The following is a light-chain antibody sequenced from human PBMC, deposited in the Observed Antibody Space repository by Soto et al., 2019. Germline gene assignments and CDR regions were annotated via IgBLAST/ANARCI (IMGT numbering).Light chain of an antibody. J-gene: IGLJ2*01. Sequence: YELTQPPSVSVSPGQTASITCSGDKLGDKYACWYQQKPCQSPVLVIYQDSKRPSGIPERFSGSNSGNTATLTISGTQAMDEADYYCQAWDSSTVVFGGGTKLTVL. CDR2: QDS. CDR3: QAWDSSTVV. V-gene: IGLV3-1*01. CDR1: KLGDKY.